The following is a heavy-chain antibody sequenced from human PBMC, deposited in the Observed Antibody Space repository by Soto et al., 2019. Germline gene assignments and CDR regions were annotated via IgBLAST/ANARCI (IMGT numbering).Heavy chain of an antibody. V-gene: IGHV3-30*03. Sequence: PGGSLRLSCAASGFTFSRYGMHWVRQAPGKGLEWVAVISYDGSNKYYADSVKGRFTISRDNSKNTLYLQMNSLRAEDTAVYYCARDYYYDSSGYYRKYFQHWGQGTLVTVS. CDR3: ARDYYYDSSGYYRKYFQH. CDR1: GFTFSRYG. J-gene: IGHJ1*01. D-gene: IGHD3-22*01. CDR2: ISYDGSNK.